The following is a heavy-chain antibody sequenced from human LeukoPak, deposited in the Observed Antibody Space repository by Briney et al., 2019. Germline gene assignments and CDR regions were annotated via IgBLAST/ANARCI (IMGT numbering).Heavy chain of an antibody. V-gene: IGHV4-34*01. CDR1: GGSFSGYY. CDR2: INHSGST. Sequence: PSETLSLTCAVYGGSFSGYYWSWIRQPPGKGLEWIGEINHSGSTNYNPSLKSRVTISVDTSKNQFSLRLSSVTAADTAVYYCAREVARLWYFDLWVRGTPVTVSS. D-gene: IGHD2-15*01. CDR3: AREVARLWYFDL. J-gene: IGHJ2*01.